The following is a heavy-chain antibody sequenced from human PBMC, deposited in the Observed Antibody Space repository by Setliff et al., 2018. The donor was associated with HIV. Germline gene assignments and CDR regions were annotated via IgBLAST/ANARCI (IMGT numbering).Heavy chain of an antibody. D-gene: IGHD2-21*01. CDR1: GFTFTNAW. Sequence: LSCTASGFTFTNAWLTWVRQAPGKGLEWVGRIKRKADGGTTDYAAPVKGRFTIARDDSKNTMYLQMNSLKTEDTAMYYCTTDWGGGGGAPLDPWGQGTLVTVSS. V-gene: IGHV3-15*01. CDR2: IKRKADGGTT. J-gene: IGHJ5*02. CDR3: TTDWGGGGGAPLDP.